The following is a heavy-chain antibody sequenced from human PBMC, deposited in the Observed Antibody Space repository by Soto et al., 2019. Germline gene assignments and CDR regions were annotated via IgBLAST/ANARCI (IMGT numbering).Heavy chain of an antibody. Sequence: VASVKVCCKASGYTFTSYAMHWVRQAPGQRLEWMGWINAGNGNTKYSQKFQGRVTITRDTSASTAYMELSSLRSEDTAVYYCARVVSPVGAPYYYYGMDVWGQGTTVTVSS. J-gene: IGHJ6*02. CDR1: GYTFTSYA. V-gene: IGHV1-3*01. CDR2: INAGNGNT. CDR3: ARVVSPVGAPYYYYGMDV.